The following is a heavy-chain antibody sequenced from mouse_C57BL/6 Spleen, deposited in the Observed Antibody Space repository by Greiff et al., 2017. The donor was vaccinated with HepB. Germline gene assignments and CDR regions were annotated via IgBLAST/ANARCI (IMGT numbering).Heavy chain of an antibody. D-gene: IGHD4-1*01. CDR1: GYAFSSSW. V-gene: IGHV1-82*01. CDR2: IYPGDGDT. Sequence: QVQLKESGPELVKPGASVKISCKASGYAFSSSWMNWVKQRPGKGLEWIGRIYPGDGDTNYNGKFKGKATLTADKSSSTAYMQLSSLTSEDSAVYFCAREGLTGTFFFDYWGQGTTLTVSS. J-gene: IGHJ2*01. CDR3: AREGLTGTFFFDY.